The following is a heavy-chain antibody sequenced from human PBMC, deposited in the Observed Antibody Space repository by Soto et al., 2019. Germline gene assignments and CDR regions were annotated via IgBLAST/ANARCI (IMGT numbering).Heavy chain of an antibody. D-gene: IGHD1-26*01. V-gene: IGHV3-66*01. J-gene: IGHJ6*02. CDR2: IYSGGST. CDR1: GFTVSSDY. Sequence: EVQVVESGGGLVQPGGSLRLSCAASGFTVSSDYMSWVRQAPGKGLEWVSVIYSGGSTYYADSVKGRFTISRDNSKNTLYLQMNSLRAEATAGYYCARDPGDRNGVSVWGQGTTVTVSS. CDR3: ARDPGDRNGVSV.